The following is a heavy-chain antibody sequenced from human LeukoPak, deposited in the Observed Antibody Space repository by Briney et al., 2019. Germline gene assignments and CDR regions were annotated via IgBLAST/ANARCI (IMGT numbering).Heavy chain of an antibody. CDR3: ARTRLNRTDPPAY. CDR1: GGTFSSYA. J-gene: IGHJ4*02. CDR2: IIPIFGTA. Sequence: ASVKVSCKASGGTFSSYAISWVRQAPGQGLEWMGRIIPIFGTANYAQKFQGRVTITTDESTSTAYMEMSSLRSEDTAVYYCARTRLNRTDPPAYRGQGTLVTVSS. V-gene: IGHV1-69*05. D-gene: IGHD3/OR15-3a*01.